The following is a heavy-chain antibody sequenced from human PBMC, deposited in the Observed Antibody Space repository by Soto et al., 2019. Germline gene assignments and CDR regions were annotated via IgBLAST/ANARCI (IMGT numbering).Heavy chain of an antibody. J-gene: IGHJ4*02. CDR2: IWYDGTNK. CDR1: GFTFSTYG. Sequence: GGSLRPSCAASGFTFSTYGMHWVRQAPGKGLEWLAIIWYDGTNKFYADTVKGRFTVSRDNYKNTVYLEMNGLRAEETAVYYCATDGPRVAVAGTYPDHWGQGTLVTVSS. CDR3: ATDGPRVAVAGTYPDH. V-gene: IGHV3-33*01. D-gene: IGHD6-19*01.